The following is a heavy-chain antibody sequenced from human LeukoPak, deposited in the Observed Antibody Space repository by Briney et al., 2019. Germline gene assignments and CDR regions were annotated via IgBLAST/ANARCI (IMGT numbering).Heavy chain of an antibody. CDR1: GFTFGDYA. CDR3: TRDRNVGDDFWSGPSNP. CDR2: IRSKAYGGTT. V-gene: IGHV3-49*03. Sequence: PGGSLRLSCTASGFTFGDYAMSWFRQAPGKGLEWVGFIRSKAYGGTTEYAASVIGRFTISRDDSKSIAYLQMNSLKTEDTAVYYCTRDRNVGDDFWSGPSNPWGQGTLVTVSS. D-gene: IGHD3-3*01. J-gene: IGHJ5*02.